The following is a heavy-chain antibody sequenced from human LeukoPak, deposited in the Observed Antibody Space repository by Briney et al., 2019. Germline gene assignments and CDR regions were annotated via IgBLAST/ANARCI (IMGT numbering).Heavy chain of an antibody. CDR1: GFTFSSYG. D-gene: IGHD2-2*01. V-gene: IGHV3-23*01. Sequence: GGSLRLSCAASGFTFSSYGMHWVRQAPGKGLEWVSAISGSGGSTYYADSVKGRFTISRDNSKNTLYLQMNSLRAEDTAVYYCARVMDRYCSSTSCSYYFDYWGQGTLVTVSS. CDR3: ARVMDRYCSSTSCSYYFDY. J-gene: IGHJ4*02. CDR2: ISGSGGST.